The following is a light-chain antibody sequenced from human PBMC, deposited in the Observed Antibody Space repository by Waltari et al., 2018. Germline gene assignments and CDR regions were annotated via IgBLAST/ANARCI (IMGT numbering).Light chain of an antibody. J-gene: IGKJ4*01. CDR3: QQYASSPLT. CDR2: GAS. Sequence: EIVLTQSPGTLSFSPGERATLPCRASQSFSSSYLAWYQQKPGQAPRLLIYGASRRATGIPDRFSGSGSGTDFTLTISRLEPEDFAVYYCQQYASSPLTFGGGTKVEIK. V-gene: IGKV3-20*01. CDR1: QSFSSSY.